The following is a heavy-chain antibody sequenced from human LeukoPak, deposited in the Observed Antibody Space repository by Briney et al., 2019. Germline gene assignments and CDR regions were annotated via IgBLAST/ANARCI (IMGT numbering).Heavy chain of an antibody. CDR2: INHSGST. CDR3: ARDTNQEDTAMANDAFDI. V-gene: IGHV4-34*01. CDR1: GGSFSGYY. D-gene: IGHD5-18*01. J-gene: IGHJ3*02. Sequence: PSETLSLTCAVYGGSFSGYYWSWIRQPPGKGLEGIGEINHSGSTNYNPSLKSRVTISVDTSKNQFSLKLSSVTAADTAVYYCARDTNQEDTAMANDAFDIWGQGTMVSVSS.